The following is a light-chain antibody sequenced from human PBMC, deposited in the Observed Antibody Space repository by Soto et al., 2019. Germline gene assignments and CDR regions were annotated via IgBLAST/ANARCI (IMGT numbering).Light chain of an antibody. CDR2: DAS. CDR1: QNIYNW. J-gene: IGKJ4*01. CDR3: QEYDQY. V-gene: IGKV1-5*01. Sequence: DIQMTQSPSTLSASVGDRVTITCRASQNIYNWLAWYQQKPGKAPKLLIYDASRLESGVPSRFSGSGSGTEFTLTLISLQPDDFATYFCQEYDQYFGGGTKVETK.